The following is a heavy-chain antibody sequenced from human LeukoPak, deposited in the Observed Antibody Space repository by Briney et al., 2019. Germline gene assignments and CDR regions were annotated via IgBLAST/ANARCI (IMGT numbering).Heavy chain of an antibody. CDR3: VRDYDSSGYFDY. D-gene: IGHD3-22*01. Sequence: ASVTVSCKASGYTFTIYYMHWVRQAPGQGLEWMGIINPSGGSTRYAQKFQGRVTMTRDTSTSTVYMELSSLRSEDTAVYYCVRDYDSSGYFDYWGQGTLVTVSS. CDR1: GYTFTIYY. J-gene: IGHJ4*02. V-gene: IGHV1-46*01. CDR2: INPSGGST.